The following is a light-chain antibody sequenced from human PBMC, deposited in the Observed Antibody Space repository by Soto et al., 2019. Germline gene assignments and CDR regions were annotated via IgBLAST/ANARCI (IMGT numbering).Light chain of an antibody. CDR2: YAS. Sequence: EVMMTQFPDTVSVTAGEPVTLSCGARQSVRTNLAWYQQRPGQAPRLLIHYASTRASDIPARFSGSGSGTNFTLAISSLQSEDFAVYFCQQYTGPPTTFGQGTRLEI. V-gene: IGKV3D-15*01. CDR1: QSVRTN. J-gene: IGKJ5*01. CDR3: QQYTGPPTT.